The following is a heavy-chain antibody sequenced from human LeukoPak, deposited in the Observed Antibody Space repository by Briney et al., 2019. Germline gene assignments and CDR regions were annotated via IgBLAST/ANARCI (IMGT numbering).Heavy chain of an antibody. CDR2: IRSSSSIV. J-gene: IGHJ4*02. CDR3: AREGGSGSYLEY. Sequence: PGGSLRLSCAASGFTLSSYSMNWVRQAPGKGLEWVSYIRSSSSIVYYADSVKGRFTISRDTAKNSLYLQMNSLRAEDTAVYYCAREGGSGSYLEYWGQGTLVTVSS. V-gene: IGHV3-48*04. CDR1: GFTLSSYS. D-gene: IGHD3-10*01.